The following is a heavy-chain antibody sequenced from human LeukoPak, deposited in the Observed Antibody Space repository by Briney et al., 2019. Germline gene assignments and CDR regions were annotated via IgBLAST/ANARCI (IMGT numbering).Heavy chain of an antibody. CDR1: GYTFTRHS. V-gene: IGHV1-46*01. J-gene: IGHJ4*02. Sequence: GASAKVSCKTSGYTFTRHSMHWVRQAPGQGLEWMGIINPNGGRTTYAQKIQGRVTMTRDMSTGTMYMEMSSLRSEDTAVYYCARDNNGWAWDYWGQGTLVTVAS. CDR3: ARDNNGWAWDY. D-gene: IGHD6-19*01. CDR2: INPNGGRT.